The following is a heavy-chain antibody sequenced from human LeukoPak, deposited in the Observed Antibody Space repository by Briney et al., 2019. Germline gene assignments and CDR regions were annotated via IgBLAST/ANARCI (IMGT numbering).Heavy chain of an antibody. D-gene: IGHD2-21*02. V-gene: IGHV3-23*01. Sequence: GGSLRLSCAPWVLTFSNFAMSWLPEAPGKGREGVSDISGRGDKIYYADSVRGRFAISRDNSKSTLYLQMNRLRAKDAAVYYCAKEWIGGRPLVVVAVHWGQGTLVTVSS. J-gene: IGHJ4*02. CDR2: ISGRGDKI. CDR1: VLTFSNFA. CDR3: AKEWIGGRPLVVVAVH.